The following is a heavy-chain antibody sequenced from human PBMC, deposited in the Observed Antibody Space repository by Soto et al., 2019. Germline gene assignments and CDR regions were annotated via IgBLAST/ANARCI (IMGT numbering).Heavy chain of an antibody. Sequence: ASVKVSCKASGYTFTSYDINWVRQATGQGFEWMGWMNPNSGNTGYAQKFQGRVTMTRNTSISTAYMELSSLRSEDTAVYYCARGIIAAAGTGYYYYMDVWGKGTTVTVS. J-gene: IGHJ6*03. D-gene: IGHD6-13*01. CDR3: ARGIIAAAGTGYYYYMDV. V-gene: IGHV1-8*01. CDR2: MNPNSGNT. CDR1: GYTFTSYD.